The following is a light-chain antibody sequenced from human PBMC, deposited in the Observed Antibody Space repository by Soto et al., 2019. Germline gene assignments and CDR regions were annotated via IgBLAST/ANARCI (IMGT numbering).Light chain of an antibody. V-gene: IGKV1-5*01. CDR1: QSISSW. Sequence: DSKMTQSPATLSASVGDRVTITCRASQSISSWLAWYQQKPGKAPKVLIYDASTLDGGVPSRFSGRRSGTDFTLTISRLEPEDFAVYYCQQYGSSPKTFGQGTKVDIK. CDR3: QQYGSSPKT. J-gene: IGKJ1*01. CDR2: DAS.